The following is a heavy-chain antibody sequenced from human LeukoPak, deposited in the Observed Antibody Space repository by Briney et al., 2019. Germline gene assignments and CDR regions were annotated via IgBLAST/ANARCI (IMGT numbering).Heavy chain of an antibody. CDR2: ISGRGGST. Sequence: GGSLRLSCAASGFTFSSYSMNWVRQAPGKGLEWVSAISGRGGSTYYADSVEGRFTISRNNSKNTLYLQMNSLRAEDTAVYYCAKADSIRPYYYYYMDVWGKGTTVTVSS. D-gene: IGHD3-16*01. J-gene: IGHJ6*03. V-gene: IGHV3-23*01. CDR3: AKADSIRPYYYYYMDV. CDR1: GFTFSSYS.